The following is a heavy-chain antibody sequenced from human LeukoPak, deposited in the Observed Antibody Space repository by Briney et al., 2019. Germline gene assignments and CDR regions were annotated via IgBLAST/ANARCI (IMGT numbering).Heavy chain of an antibody. CDR1: GYTFTGYY. CDR3: ARASPEYCSSTSCYGFGMDV. J-gene: IGHJ6*02. Sequence: ASVKVSCKASGYTFTGYYMHWVRQAPGQGLEWMGWINPNSGGTNYAQKFQGRVTMTRDTSISTAYMELSRLRSDDTAVYYCARASPEYCSSTSCYGFGMDVWGQGTTVTVSS. CDR2: INPNSGGT. D-gene: IGHD2-2*01. V-gene: IGHV1-2*02.